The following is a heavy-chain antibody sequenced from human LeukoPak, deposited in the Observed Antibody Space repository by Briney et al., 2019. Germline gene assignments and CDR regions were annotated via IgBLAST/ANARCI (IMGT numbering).Heavy chain of an antibody. CDR2: VHYSGVT. Sequence: SETLSLTCTVSDGSITSSFWSWIRQPPGKGLEWIGYVHYSGVTNSNPSLKSRVTISVDTSKNQFSLKLNSVTAADTAVYFCARVGDSSGWYNYWGQGTLVTVSS. CDR3: ARVGDSSGWYNY. J-gene: IGHJ4*02. D-gene: IGHD6-19*01. CDR1: DGSITSSF. V-gene: IGHV4-59*01.